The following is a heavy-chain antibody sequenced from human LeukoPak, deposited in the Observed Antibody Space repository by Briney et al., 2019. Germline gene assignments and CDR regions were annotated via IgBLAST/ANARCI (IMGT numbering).Heavy chain of an antibody. V-gene: IGHV1-2*02. J-gene: IGHJ4*02. D-gene: IGHD3-10*01. CDR1: GYTFTGYY. CDR2: INPNSGGT. Sequence: ASVKVSCKASGYTFTGYYMHWVRQAPGQGLEWMGWINPNSGGTNYAQKLQGRVTMTTDTSTSTAYMELRSLRSDDTAVYYCARELDYYGSSQFLDYWGQGTLVTVSS. CDR3: ARELDYYGSSQFLDY.